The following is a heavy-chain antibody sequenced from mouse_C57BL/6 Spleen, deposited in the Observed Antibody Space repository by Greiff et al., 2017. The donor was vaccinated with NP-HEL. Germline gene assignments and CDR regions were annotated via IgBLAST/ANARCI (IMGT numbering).Heavy chain of an antibody. CDR2: IDPETGGT. CDR3: TRSDRRFAY. Sequence: VKLQQSGAELVRPGASVTLSCKASGYTFTDYEMQWVKQTPVHGLEWIGVIDPETGGTDYNQKFKGKAILTADKSSSNAYMELRSLTSEDSAVYYCTRSDRRFAYWGQGTLVTVSA. J-gene: IGHJ3*01. CDR1: GYTFTDYE. V-gene: IGHV1-15*01.